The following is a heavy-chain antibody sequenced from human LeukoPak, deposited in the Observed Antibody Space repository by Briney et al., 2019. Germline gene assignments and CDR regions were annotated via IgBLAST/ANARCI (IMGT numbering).Heavy chain of an antibody. CDR2: IHNSGRT. V-gene: IGHV4-4*09. D-gene: IGHD5-24*01. Sequence: SETLSLTCTVSGGSISSYYWSWIRQPPGKGLEWVGHIHNSGRTNYHPSLKSRLTISSDTPKNQFSLMLTSATAADMAVYFCASGSGWLTPDWGQGILVTVSS. CDR3: ASGSGWLTPD. CDR1: GGSISSYY. J-gene: IGHJ4*02.